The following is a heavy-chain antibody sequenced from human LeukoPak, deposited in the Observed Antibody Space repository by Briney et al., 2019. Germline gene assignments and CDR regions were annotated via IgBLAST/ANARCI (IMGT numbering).Heavy chain of an antibody. CDR2: IIPILGIA. V-gene: IGHV1-69*04. CDR1: GGTFSSYA. Sequence: GASVKVSCKASGGTFSSYAVSWVRQAPGQGLEWMGRIIPILGIANYAQKFQGRVTNTADKSTSTAYMELSSLRSEDTAVYYCASLVATLLWGQGTLVTVSS. CDR3: ASLVATLL. J-gene: IGHJ4*02. D-gene: IGHD5-12*01.